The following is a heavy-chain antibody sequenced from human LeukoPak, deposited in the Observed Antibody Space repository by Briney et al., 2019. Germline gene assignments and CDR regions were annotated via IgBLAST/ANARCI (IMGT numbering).Heavy chain of an antibody. CDR3: AREGDTAMAYFDY. Sequence: ASVKVSCKASVYTFNSYGFSWVRQAPGQGLEWVGWISNYNGDTRYAQKFQGRVTMTTDTSTSTVYMELRSLRSDDTAVYYCAREGDTAMAYFDYWGQGTLVTVSS. V-gene: IGHV1-18*01. CDR1: VYTFNSYG. J-gene: IGHJ4*02. D-gene: IGHD5-18*01. CDR2: ISNYNGDT.